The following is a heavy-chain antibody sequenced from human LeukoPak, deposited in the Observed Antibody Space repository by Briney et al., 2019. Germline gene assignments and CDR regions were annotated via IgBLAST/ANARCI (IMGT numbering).Heavy chain of an antibody. J-gene: IGHJ6*03. CDR2: IYHSGST. Sequence: SGTLSLTCAVSGGSISSSNWWSWVRQPPGKWLEWIGEIYHSGSTNYNPSLKSRVTISVDTSKNQFSLKLSSVTAADTAVYYCARETSQKGAHYMDVWGKGTTVTISS. CDR1: GGSISSSNW. V-gene: IGHV4-4*02. CDR3: ARETSQKGAHYMDV. D-gene: IGHD3-16*01.